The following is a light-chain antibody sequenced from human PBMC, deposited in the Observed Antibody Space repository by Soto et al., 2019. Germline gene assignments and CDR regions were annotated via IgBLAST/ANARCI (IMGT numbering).Light chain of an antibody. Sequence: DIQMTQSPSTLSASVGDRVTITCRASQSISSWLAWYQQKPGKAPKLLIYDASSLESGVPSRFSGSGSGTDFTLTISSLQPEDVATYYCQKCKIAPYTFGRGTKVDIK. CDR1: QSISSW. CDR2: DAS. J-gene: IGKJ4*01. CDR3: QKCKIAPYT. V-gene: IGKV1-5*01.